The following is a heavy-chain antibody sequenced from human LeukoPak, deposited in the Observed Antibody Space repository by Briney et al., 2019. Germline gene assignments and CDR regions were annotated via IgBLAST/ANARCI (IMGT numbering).Heavy chain of an antibody. CDR2: VSSSSSYI. J-gene: IGHJ4*02. CDR3: ARAPQGSYPTDY. Sequence: GGSLRLSCAASGFTFSSYSMNWVRQAPGKGLEWVSSVSSSSSYIYYADSVKGRFTISRDNAKNSLYLQMNSLRAEDTAVYYCARAPQGSYPTDYWGQGTLVTVSS. V-gene: IGHV3-21*01. D-gene: IGHD1-26*01. CDR1: GFTFSSYS.